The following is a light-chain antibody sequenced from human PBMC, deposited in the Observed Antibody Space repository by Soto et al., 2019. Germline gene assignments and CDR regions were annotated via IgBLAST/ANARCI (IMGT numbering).Light chain of an antibody. Sequence: EIVLTQSPGTLSLSPGERATFSCRASQSVSRSYLAWYQQKPDQAPRLLIYDASSRATGIPDRFSGSGSGTGFTLTISRLEPEDFAVYYCQQYGSSPWTFGQGTKVEIK. CDR1: QSVSRSY. V-gene: IGKV3-20*01. CDR2: DAS. CDR3: QQYGSSPWT. J-gene: IGKJ1*01.